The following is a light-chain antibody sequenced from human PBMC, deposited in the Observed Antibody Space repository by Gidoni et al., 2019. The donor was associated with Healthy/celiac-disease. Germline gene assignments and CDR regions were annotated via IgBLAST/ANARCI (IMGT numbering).Light chain of an antibody. CDR2: KAS. V-gene: IGKV1-5*03. J-gene: IGKJ2*03. CDR1: QSISSW. CDR3: QQYNSYWYS. Sequence: DLQLTQSPSTLSASVGDRVTITCRARQSISSWLAWYQQKPGKAPKLLIYKASSLESGVPSRFSGSGSGTEFTLTISSLQPDDFATYYCQQYNSYWYSFXXXTKLEIK.